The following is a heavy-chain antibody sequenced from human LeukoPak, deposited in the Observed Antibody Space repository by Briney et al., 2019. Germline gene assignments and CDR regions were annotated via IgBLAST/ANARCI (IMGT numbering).Heavy chain of an antibody. Sequence: GGSLRLSCAASGFTFSSYWMSWVRQAPWKGLEWVANINQDGSEKYYVDSVKGRFAISRDNAKNSLYLQMNSLRAEDTAVYYCARDRDFWSGYYDYWGQGTLVTVSS. J-gene: IGHJ4*02. CDR3: ARDRDFWSGYYDY. D-gene: IGHD3-3*01. V-gene: IGHV3-7*01. CDR1: GFTFSSYW. CDR2: INQDGSEK.